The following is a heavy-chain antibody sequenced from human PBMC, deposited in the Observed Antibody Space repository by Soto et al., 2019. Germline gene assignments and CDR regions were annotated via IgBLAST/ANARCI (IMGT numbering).Heavy chain of an antibody. D-gene: IGHD6-19*01. CDR1: GFTFSSYG. V-gene: IGHV3-33*03. CDR3: ARSGPDKSHAFDI. Sequence: QVQLAESGGGVVQPGRSLRLSCAASGFTFSSYGMHWVRQAPGKGLEWVAVTWYDGSNQNYGDSVKGRFTISRDNSKNTQFLQMNSVRVEDTAVYYGARSGPDKSHAFDIWGQGTVVTVSS. CDR2: TWYDGSNQ. J-gene: IGHJ3*02.